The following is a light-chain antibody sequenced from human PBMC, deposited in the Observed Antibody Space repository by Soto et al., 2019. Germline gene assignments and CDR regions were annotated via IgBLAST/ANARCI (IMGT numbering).Light chain of an antibody. CDR1: QSVTTT. CDR3: QQYKDWPTT. Sequence: EIVMTQSPATLSVSPGERATLSCGASQSVTTTVAWYQQKSGQAPRLLIYYASTRATGVPARFSGSGSGTDFTLTITSLQSEDFGVYYCQQYKDWPTTFGQGTKVEIK. J-gene: IGKJ1*01. V-gene: IGKV3-15*01. CDR2: YAS.